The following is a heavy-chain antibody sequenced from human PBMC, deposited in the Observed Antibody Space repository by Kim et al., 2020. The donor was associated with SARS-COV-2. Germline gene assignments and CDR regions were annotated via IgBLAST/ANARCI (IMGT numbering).Heavy chain of an antibody. CDR3: ASAKNLEVSGSSFDY. CDR2: IIPIFGTR. J-gene: IGHJ4*02. CDR1: GGPFMNYG. D-gene: IGHD6-19*01. Sequence: SVKVSCKASGGPFMNYGISWVRQAPGQGLEWMGGIIPIFGTRDYAQKFQGRITLSADESTSTAYMELSSLGSEDTAVYYCASAKNLEVSGSSFDYWGQGTRVTVSS. V-gene: IGHV1-69*13.